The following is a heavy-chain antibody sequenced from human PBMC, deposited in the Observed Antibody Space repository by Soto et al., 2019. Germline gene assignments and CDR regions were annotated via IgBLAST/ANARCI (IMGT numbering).Heavy chain of an antibody. CDR3: ARDGDGPGRRYDY. Sequence: QVQLVQSGAEVKNPGASVKVSCKASGYTFTSYGFSWVRQAPGQGLEWMGWIGPYTGVTNYAQKIQGRVTMTTDTSTSTAYMELRSLRSDDTAVYYCARDGDGPGRRYDYWGQGTLITVSS. CDR2: IGPYTGVT. J-gene: IGHJ4*02. D-gene: IGHD3-10*01. V-gene: IGHV1-18*01. CDR1: GYTFTSYG.